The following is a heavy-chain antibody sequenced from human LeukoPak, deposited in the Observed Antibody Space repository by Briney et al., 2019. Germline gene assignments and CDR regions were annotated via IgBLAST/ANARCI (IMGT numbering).Heavy chain of an antibody. V-gene: IGHV4-39*07. Sequence: SETLSLTCTVSGGSISSSSYYWGWIRQPPGKGLEWIGSIYYSGSTYYNPSLKSRVTISVDTSKNQFSLKLSSVTAADTAVYYCARGDDRYGDYWWYWGQGTLVTVSS. CDR2: IYYSGST. D-gene: IGHD4-17*01. J-gene: IGHJ4*02. CDR1: GGSISSSSYY. CDR3: ARGDDRYGDYWWY.